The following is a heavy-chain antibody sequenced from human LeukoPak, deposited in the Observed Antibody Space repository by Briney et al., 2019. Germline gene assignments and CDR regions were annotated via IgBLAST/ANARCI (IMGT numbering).Heavy chain of an antibody. CDR1: GGTFISYA. D-gene: IGHD5-12*01. CDR3: ALRDGYRYYFDY. V-gene: IGHV1-69*04. Sequence: ASVKVSCKASGGTFISYAISWVRQAPGQGLEWMGRIIPILGIANYAQKFQGRVTITADKSTSTAYMELSSLRSEDTAVYYCALRDGYRYYFDYWGQGTLVTVSS. CDR2: IIPILGIA. J-gene: IGHJ4*02.